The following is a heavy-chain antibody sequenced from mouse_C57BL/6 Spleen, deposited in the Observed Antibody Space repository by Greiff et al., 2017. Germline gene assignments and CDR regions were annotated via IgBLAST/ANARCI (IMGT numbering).Heavy chain of an antibody. V-gene: IGHV1-80*01. J-gene: IGHJ1*03. CDR2: IYPGDGDT. D-gene: IGHD1-1*01. Sequence: VQLQQSGAELVKPGASVKISCKASGYAFSSYWMNWVKQRPGTGLEWIGQIYPGDGDTTYNEKFKGKATLTADKSSSTAYMQLSSLTSEDSAVYFWARPTYGSSYWYFDVWGTGTTVTVSS. CDR3: ARPTYGSSYWYFDV. CDR1: GYAFSSYW.